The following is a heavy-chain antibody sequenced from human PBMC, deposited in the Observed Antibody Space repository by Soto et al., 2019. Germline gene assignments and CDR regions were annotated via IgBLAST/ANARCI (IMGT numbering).Heavy chain of an antibody. V-gene: IGHV1-69*02. Sequence: GASVKVSCKASGGTFSSYTISWVRQAPGQGLEWMGRIIPILGIANYAQKFQGRVTITADKSTSTAYMELSSLRSEDTAVYYCARSAYYYGSLAYNWFDPWGQGTLVTVSS. CDR3: ARSAYYYGSLAYNWFDP. D-gene: IGHD3-10*01. J-gene: IGHJ5*02. CDR2: IIPILGIA. CDR1: GGTFSSYT.